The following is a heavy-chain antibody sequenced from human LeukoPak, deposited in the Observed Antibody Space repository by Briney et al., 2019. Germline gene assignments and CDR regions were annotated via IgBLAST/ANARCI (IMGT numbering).Heavy chain of an antibody. CDR1: GFTFSSYA. J-gene: IGHJ4*02. CDR2: ISYDGSNK. CDR3: ARDLLKVVVAATLRFDY. D-gene: IGHD2-15*01. Sequence: GGSLRLSCAASGFTFSSYAMHWVRQAPGKGLEWVAVISYDGSNKYYADSVKGRFAISRDNSKNTLYLQMNSLRAEDTAVYYRARDLLKVVVAATLRFDYWGQGTLVTVSS. V-gene: IGHV3-30*09.